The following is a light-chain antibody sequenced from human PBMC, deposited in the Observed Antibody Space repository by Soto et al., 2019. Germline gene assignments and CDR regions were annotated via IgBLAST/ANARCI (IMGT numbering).Light chain of an antibody. CDR2: GAS. Sequence: EIVMTQSPVTLSVSPGERATLACSASQFVSSNLAWYQQKPGQAPRLLIYGASTRATGIPARFSGSGSGKEFTLTISTLQSEDFAVYFCHQYHNWPPITFGQGTRLEIK. V-gene: IGKV3D-15*01. CDR1: QFVSSN. CDR3: HQYHNWPPIT. J-gene: IGKJ5*01.